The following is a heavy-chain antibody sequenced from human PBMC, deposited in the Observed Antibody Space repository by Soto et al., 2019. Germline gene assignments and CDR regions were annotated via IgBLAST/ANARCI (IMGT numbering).Heavy chain of an antibody. J-gene: IGHJ6*03. CDR1: GYSFTDYH. D-gene: IGHD3-9*01. CDR2: INPKSGGT. Sequence: ASVQVSCKASGYSFTDYHIHWVRQAPGQGLEWLGRINPKSGGTSTAQKFQGWVTMTTDTSISTASMELTRLTSDDTAIYYCARGVSTDCSSGVCSFFSTHDMAGWGKGNTVT. CDR3: ARGVSTDCSSGVCSFFSTHDMAG. V-gene: IGHV1-2*04.